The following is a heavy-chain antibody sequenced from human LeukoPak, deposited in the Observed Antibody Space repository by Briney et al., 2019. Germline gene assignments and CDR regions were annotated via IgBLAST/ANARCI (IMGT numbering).Heavy chain of an antibody. D-gene: IGHD5-18*01. Sequence: ASVKASCKASGYTFTSYDINWVRQATGQGLEWMGWMNPNSGNTGYAQKFQGRVTMTRNTSISTAYMELSSLRSEDTAVYYCARDMVTNVDTAMVYYGMDVWGQGTTVTVSS. CDR3: ARDMVTNVDTAMVYYGMDV. V-gene: IGHV1-8*01. J-gene: IGHJ6*02. CDR2: MNPNSGNT. CDR1: GYTFTSYD.